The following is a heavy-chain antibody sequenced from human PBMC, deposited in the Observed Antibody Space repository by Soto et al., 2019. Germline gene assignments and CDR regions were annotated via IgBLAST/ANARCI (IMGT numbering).Heavy chain of an antibody. D-gene: IGHD3-22*01. J-gene: IGHJ6*02. Sequence: GASVKVSCKASGYTFIRHGISWVRQAPGQGLERVGWISPYTSDTKYGQKFQGRVTMTTDTSTSTAHLELRTLRSDDTAMYYCAADSSGSTADYHYYYGMDIWGQGTTVTVSS. CDR3: AADSSGSTADYHYYYGMDI. V-gene: IGHV1-18*01. CDR2: ISPYTSDT. CDR1: GYTFIRHG.